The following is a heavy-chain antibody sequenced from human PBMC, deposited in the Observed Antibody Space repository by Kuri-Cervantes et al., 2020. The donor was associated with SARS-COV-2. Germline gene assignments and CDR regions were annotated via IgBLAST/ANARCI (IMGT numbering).Heavy chain of an antibody. D-gene: IGHD4-17*01. V-gene: IGHV1-8*01. CDR1: GYTFTSYD. CDR3: ARGGRYGDWGHFGY. J-gene: IGHJ4*02. CDR2: MNPNSGNT. Sequence: ASVKVSCKASGYTFTSYDINWVRQATGQGLEWMGWMNPNSGNTGYAQKFQGRVTMTRNTSISTAYMELSSLRSDDTAMYYCARGGRYGDWGHFGYWGQGSLVTVSS.